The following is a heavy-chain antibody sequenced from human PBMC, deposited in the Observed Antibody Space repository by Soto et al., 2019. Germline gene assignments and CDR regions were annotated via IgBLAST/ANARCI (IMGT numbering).Heavy chain of an antibody. CDR1: GYTFTTYA. D-gene: IGHD3-3*02. CDR2: ISVNNDNT. Sequence: QVQLVQSGSEVKNPGASVKVSCKASGYTFTTYAISWVRQAPGQGLEWMGWISVNNDNTKYAQMFQDRVIMTTDTATSTAYMELRSLRSDDTAVYYCVRYNSITSRGGVRHWGQGTLVIVSS. V-gene: IGHV1-18*04. J-gene: IGHJ1*01. CDR3: VRYNSITSRGGVRH.